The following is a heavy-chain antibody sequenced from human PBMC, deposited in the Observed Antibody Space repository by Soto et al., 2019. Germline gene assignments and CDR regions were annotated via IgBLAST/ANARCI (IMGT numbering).Heavy chain of an antibody. V-gene: IGHV4-4*02. CDR1: GGSISSSNW. Sequence: TLSLTCAVSGGSISSSNWWSWVRQPPGKGLEWIGEIYHSGSTNYNPSLKSRVTISVGKSKNQFSLKLSSVTAADTAVYYCARAAHDYGDSRLYYYYGMDVWGQGTTVTVSS. J-gene: IGHJ6*02. CDR3: ARAAHDYGDSRLYYYYGMDV. D-gene: IGHD4-17*01. CDR2: IYHSGST.